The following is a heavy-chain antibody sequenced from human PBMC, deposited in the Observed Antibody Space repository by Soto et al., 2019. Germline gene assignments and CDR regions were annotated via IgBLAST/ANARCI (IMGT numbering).Heavy chain of an antibody. CDR2: ISSSSSYI. J-gene: IGHJ4*02. Sequence: GGSLRLSCAASGFTFVSYSINFFRHSAWKGLEWVSSISSSSSYIYYADSVKGRFTISRDNAKNSLYLQMNSLRAEDTAVYYCARVGIIAARRGGIDYWGQGTLVTVS. D-gene: IGHD6-6*01. V-gene: IGHV3-21*01. CDR1: GFTFVSYS. CDR3: ARVGIIAARRGGIDY.